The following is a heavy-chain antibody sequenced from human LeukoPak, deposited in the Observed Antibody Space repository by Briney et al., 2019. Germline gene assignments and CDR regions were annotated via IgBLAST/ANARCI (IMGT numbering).Heavy chain of an antibody. CDR2: IYSGGST. CDR1: GFTVSSNY. Sequence: PGGSLRLSCAASGFTVSSNYMSWVRQAPRKGLEWVSVIYSGGSTYYADSVKGRFTISRDNSKNTLYLQMNSLRAEDTAVYYCARVSEDGVPGGYWGQGTLVTVSS. V-gene: IGHV3-53*01. CDR3: ARVSEDGVPGGY. J-gene: IGHJ4*02. D-gene: IGHD4-17*01.